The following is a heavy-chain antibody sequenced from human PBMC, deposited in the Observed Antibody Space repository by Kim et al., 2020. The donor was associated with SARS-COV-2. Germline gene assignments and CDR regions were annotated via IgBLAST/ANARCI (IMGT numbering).Heavy chain of an antibody. V-gene: IGHV3-30*03. CDR1: GFTLTKYG. Sequence: GGSLRLSCEASGFTLTKYGMHWVRQAPGTGLEWVAFMSYDGSIKYYGETVKGRFPISRDTSKNTLFLQMDSLRAEDTAVYYCTRGAVSGNDAFGIWGQGSLVTVSS. CDR3: TRGAVSGNDAFGI. J-gene: IGHJ3*02. CDR2: MSYDGSIK. D-gene: IGHD6-19*01.